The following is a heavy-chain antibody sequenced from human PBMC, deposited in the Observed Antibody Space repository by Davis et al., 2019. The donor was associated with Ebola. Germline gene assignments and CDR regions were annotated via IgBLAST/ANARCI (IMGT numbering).Heavy chain of an antibody. V-gene: IGHV3-7*03. CDR2: IKEDGSEK. D-gene: IGHD1-26*01. Sequence: GESLKISCVASGFTFNTYWMSWVRQAPGKGLEWVANIKEDGSEKYYVESVKGRFTISRDNARKSLYLQMNSLRAEDTAIYYCAKDMYSGSSVDFDYWGQGTLVTVSS. J-gene: IGHJ4*02. CDR1: GFTFNTYW. CDR3: AKDMYSGSSVDFDY.